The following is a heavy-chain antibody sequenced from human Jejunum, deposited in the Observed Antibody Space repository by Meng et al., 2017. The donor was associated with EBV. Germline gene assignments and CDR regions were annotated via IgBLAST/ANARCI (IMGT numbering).Heavy chain of an antibody. CDR3: ANTYNFQY. CDR1: GFTFSSYA. Sequence: EVQLVESGGGLVLPGGSLRLSCAASGFTFSSYALSWVRQAPGKGLEWVSSITGGGGGTYYADSVKGRFTVSRDNSKNTLYLQLNSLRADDTAIYYCANTYNFQYWGQGTLVTVSS. D-gene: IGHD4-11*01. CDR2: ITGGGGGT. J-gene: IGHJ4*02. V-gene: IGHV3-23*04.